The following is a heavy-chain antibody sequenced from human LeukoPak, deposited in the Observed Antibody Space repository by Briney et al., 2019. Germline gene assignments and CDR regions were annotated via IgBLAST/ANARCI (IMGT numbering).Heavy chain of an antibody. CDR3: ARDLRWWLGDWYFDL. CDR1: GYTFTSYG. J-gene: IGHJ2*01. D-gene: IGHD6-19*01. CDR2: ISAYNGNT. V-gene: IGHV1-18*01. Sequence: ASVKVSCKASGYTFTSYGISWVRQAPGQGLEWVGWISAYNGNTNYAQKLQGRLTMTTDTSTSTAYMELRSLRSDDTAVYYCARDLRWWLGDWYFDLWGRGTLVTVSS.